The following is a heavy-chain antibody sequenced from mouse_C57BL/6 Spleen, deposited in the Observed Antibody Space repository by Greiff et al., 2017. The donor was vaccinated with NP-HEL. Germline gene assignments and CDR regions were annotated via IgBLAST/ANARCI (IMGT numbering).Heavy chain of an antibody. CDR1: GYTFTDYE. CDR3: TREGGNYAWFAY. D-gene: IGHD2-1*01. V-gene: IGHV1-15*01. CDR2: IDPETGGT. J-gene: IGHJ3*01. Sequence: VQLQQSGAELVRPGASVTLSCKASGYTFTDYEMHWVKQTPVHGLEWIGAIDPETGGTAYNQKFKGKAILTADKSSSTAYMELRSLTSEDSAVYYGTREGGNYAWFAYWGQGTLVTVSA.